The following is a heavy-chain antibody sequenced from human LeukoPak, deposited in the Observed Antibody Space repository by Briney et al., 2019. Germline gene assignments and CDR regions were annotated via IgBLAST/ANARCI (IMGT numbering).Heavy chain of an antibody. CDR2: ISPTGSTT. J-gene: IGHJ4*02. CDR1: GFSFSGHW. V-gene: IGHV3-74*01. CDR3: ARGPNSNWSGLDF. D-gene: IGHD6-6*01. Sequence: GGSLRLSCTASGFSFSGHWMHWARHLPGKGLLLVSRISPTGSTTSYADSVKGRFTVSRDNAKNTLYLQVNNLRAEDTAVYYCARGPNSNWSGLDFWGQGTLLTVSS.